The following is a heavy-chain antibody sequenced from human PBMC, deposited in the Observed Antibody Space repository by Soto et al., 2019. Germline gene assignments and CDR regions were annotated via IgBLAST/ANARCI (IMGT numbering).Heavy chain of an antibody. D-gene: IGHD5-12*01. CDR2: IVPIVDTS. V-gene: IGHV1-69*12. CDR1: GGTFSSYA. J-gene: IGHJ4*02. Sequence: QVQLVQSGAEVRQPASSVKVSCKTSGGTFSSYAISWVRQAPGRGLEWMGGIVPIVDTSTYAQKFQGRVTITADESTSTVYMELSSLRSDDTAVYYCVRVVAIPGYPDNWGQGTLVTVSS. CDR3: VRVVAIPGYPDN.